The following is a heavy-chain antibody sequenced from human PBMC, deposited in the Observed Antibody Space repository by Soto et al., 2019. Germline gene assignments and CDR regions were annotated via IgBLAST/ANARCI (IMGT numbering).Heavy chain of an antibody. CDR2: INSGSTSI. Sequence: EVQLVESGGGLVQPGGSLRLSCAASGFIFSNYSMNWVRQAPGKGLEWISFINSGSTSIYYADSVRGRFTISRDNAANSLFLQMNSLRDEDTAVYYCARLYSTSTVSRWFDPWGQGTLVTVSS. CDR3: ARLYSTSTVSRWFDP. V-gene: IGHV3-48*02. CDR1: GFIFSNYS. D-gene: IGHD6-13*01. J-gene: IGHJ5*02.